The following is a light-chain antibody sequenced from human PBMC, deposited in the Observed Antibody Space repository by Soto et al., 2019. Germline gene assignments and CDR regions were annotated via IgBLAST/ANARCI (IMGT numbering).Light chain of an antibody. Sequence: IVLTQSAYTLSLSTGERATLFCRASQTLSINSLAWYQQKPGQAPRLLIYAASTRHTGIPDRFNGSGSGTDFALTISSLQPDDFATYYCQQYNSWTFGQRTKV. CDR1: QTLSINS. V-gene: IGKV3-20*01. J-gene: IGKJ1*01. CDR3: QQYNSWT. CDR2: AAS.